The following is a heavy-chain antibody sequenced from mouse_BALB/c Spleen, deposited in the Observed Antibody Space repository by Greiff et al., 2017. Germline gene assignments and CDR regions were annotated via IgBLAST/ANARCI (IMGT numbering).Heavy chain of an antibody. CDR3: ARAGYDYDPFAY. D-gene: IGHD2-4*01. Sequence: DVKLVESGGGLVKPGGSLKLSCAASGFTFSSYAMSWVRQSPEKRLEWVAEISSGGSYTYYPDTVTGRFTISRDNAKNTLYLEMSSLRSEDTAMYYCARAGYDYDPFAYWGQGTLVTVSA. CDR2: ISSGGSYT. CDR1: GFTFSSYA. J-gene: IGHJ3*01. V-gene: IGHV5-9-4*01.